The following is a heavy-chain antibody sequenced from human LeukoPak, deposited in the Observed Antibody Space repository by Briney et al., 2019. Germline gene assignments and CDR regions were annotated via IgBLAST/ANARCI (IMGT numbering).Heavy chain of an antibody. V-gene: IGHV6-1*01. CDR3: AREPSSVTGMLFDY. J-gene: IGHJ4*02. Sequence: SQILSLTCAISGDSVSSNSAAWNWIRQSPSRGLEWLGRTYYRSKWNNDYAVSVKSRIAINPDTSKNQFSLQLNSVAPEDTAVYYCAREPSSVTGMLFDYWGQGTLVTVSS. CDR1: GDSVSSNSAA. CDR2: TYYRSKWNN. D-gene: IGHD6-19*01.